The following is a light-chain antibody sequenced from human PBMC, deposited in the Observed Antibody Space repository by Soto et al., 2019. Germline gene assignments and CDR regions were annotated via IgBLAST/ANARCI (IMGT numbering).Light chain of an antibody. CDR1: QTIDNW. Sequence: DIQMTQSPSTLSATVGDRVTITCRASQTIDNWLAWYQQKPGKAPKLLIYDASRLESGVPSRFSGSGSGTDFTLTITGLQPDDFATYYCQQFDTFFWTFGPGTRVEIK. CDR3: QQFDTFFWT. V-gene: IGKV1-5*01. J-gene: IGKJ1*01. CDR2: DAS.